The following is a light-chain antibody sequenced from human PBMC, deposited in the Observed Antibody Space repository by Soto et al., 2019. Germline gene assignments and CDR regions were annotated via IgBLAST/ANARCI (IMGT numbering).Light chain of an antibody. CDR1: QSVSSN. J-gene: IGKJ4*01. V-gene: IGKV3-15*01. CDR3: QQYSNWPPGT. Sequence: EIVMTQSPATLSVSPGDRATLSCRASQSVSSNLAWYQQKPGQAPRLLIFGASTRATGIPARFSGSGSGTEFNLTISSLQSEDFAVYYCQQYSNWPPGTFRGGTQVDI. CDR2: GAS.